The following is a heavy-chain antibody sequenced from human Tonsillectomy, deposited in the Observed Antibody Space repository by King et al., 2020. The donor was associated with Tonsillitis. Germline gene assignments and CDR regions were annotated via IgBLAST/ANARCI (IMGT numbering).Heavy chain of an antibody. D-gene: IGHD3-22*01. CDR1: GFTFSSYS. CDR3: ARDGSYYYDSSGYYFFDY. V-gene: IGHV3-21*01. CDR2: ISSISSYI. Sequence: VQLVESGGGLVKPGGSLRLSCAASGFTFSSYSMNWVRQAPGKGLEWVSSISSISSYIYYADSVKGRFTISRDNAKNSLYLQMNSLRAEDTAVYYCARDGSYYYDSSGYYFFDYWGQGTLVTVSS. J-gene: IGHJ4*02.